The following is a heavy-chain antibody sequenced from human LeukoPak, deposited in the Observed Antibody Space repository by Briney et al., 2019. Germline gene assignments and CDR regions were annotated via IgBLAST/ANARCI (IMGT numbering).Heavy chain of an antibody. CDR2: IGYDGSNK. J-gene: IGHJ4*02. CDR3: ARDQEEMATKNIDY. D-gene: IGHD5-12*01. V-gene: IGHV3-33*01. CDR1: GFTFSSDG. Sequence: GGSLRLSCAASGFTFSSDGMHWVRQAPGNGLEWDAVIGYDGSNKYYADSMKGRFTISRDNSKNTLYLQMNSLTAEDTAVYYCARDQEEMATKNIDYWGQGTLVTVSS.